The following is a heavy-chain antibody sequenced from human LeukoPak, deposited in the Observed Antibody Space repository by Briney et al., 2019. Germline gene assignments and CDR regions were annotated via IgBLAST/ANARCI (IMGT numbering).Heavy chain of an antibody. V-gene: IGHV1-69*13. CDR2: FIPIFGTA. CDR3: ATHGESGIRYFDWLYSPIFDY. D-gene: IGHD3-9*01. Sequence: GASVKVSCTASGGTFSSYTISWVRQAPGQGLEWMGGFIPIFGTANYAQKFQGRVTITADESTSTAYMELSSLRSEDTAVYYCATHGESGIRYFDWLYSPIFDYWGQGTLVTVSS. J-gene: IGHJ4*02. CDR1: GGTFSSYT.